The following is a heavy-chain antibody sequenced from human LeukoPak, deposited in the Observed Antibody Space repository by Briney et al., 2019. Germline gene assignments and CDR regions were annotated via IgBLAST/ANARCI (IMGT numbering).Heavy chain of an antibody. J-gene: IGHJ5*02. CDR3: ARRIVGATKTGENWFDP. Sequence: LGESLKISCKGSGYGFTSYWISWVRQMPGKGLEWMGRIDPSDSYTNYSPSFQGHVTISADKSISTAYLQWSSLKASDTAMYYCARRIVGATKTGENWFDPWGQGTLVTVSS. CDR1: GYGFTSYW. D-gene: IGHD1-26*01. CDR2: IDPSDSYT. V-gene: IGHV5-10-1*01.